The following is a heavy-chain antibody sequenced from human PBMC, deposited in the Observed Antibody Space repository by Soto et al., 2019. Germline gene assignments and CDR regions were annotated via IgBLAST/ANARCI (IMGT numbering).Heavy chain of an antibody. CDR3: ARVGCTNGVCYTDSYYMDV. CDR2: IYSGGST. D-gene: IGHD2-8*01. V-gene: IGHV3-53*04. CDR1: GFTVSSNY. Sequence: GGSLRLSCSASGFTVSSNYMSWVRQAPGKGLEWVSVIYSGGSTYYADSVKGRFTISRHNSKNTLYLQMNSLRAEDTAVYYCARVGCTNGVCYTDSYYMDVWGKGTTVTVSS. J-gene: IGHJ6*03.